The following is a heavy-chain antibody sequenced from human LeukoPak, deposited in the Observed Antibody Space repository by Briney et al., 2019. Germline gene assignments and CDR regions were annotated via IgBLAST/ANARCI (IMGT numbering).Heavy chain of an antibody. D-gene: IGHD6-13*01. V-gene: IGHV1-58*02. J-gene: IGHJ4*02. Sequence: ASVKVSCKASGFTFTSSAMQWVRQARGQRLEWIGWIVVGSGNTNYAQKFQERVTITRDMSTSTAYMELSSLRSEDTAVYYCAAVSADSTPTFDYWGQGTLVTVSS. CDR3: AAVSADSTPTFDY. CDR1: GFTFTSSA. CDR2: IVVGSGNT.